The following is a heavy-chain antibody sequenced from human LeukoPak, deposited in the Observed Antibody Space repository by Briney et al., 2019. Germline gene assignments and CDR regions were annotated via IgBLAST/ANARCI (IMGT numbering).Heavy chain of an antibody. D-gene: IGHD3-10*01. V-gene: IGHV4-59*08. CDR1: GGSFSGYY. CDR3: ARHRVPITMVRGATFDY. CDR2: IYYSGST. Sequence: PSETLSLTCGVSGGSFSGYYWSWIRQPPGKGLEWIGYIYYSGSTNYNPSLKSRVTISVDTSKNQFSLKLSSVTAADTAVYYCARHRVPITMVRGATFDYWGQGTLVTVSS. J-gene: IGHJ4*02.